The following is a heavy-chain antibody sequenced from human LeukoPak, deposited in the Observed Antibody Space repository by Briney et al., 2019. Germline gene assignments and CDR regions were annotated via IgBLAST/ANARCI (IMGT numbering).Heavy chain of an antibody. CDR1: GFTFDDYA. V-gene: IGHV3-9*01. D-gene: IGHD1-26*01. CDR3: AKGLVGSRGDYMDV. J-gene: IGHJ6*03. CDR2: ISWNSGSI. Sequence: GGSLRLSCAASGFTFDDYAMHWVRHAPGKGLEWVSGISWNSGSIGYADSVKGRFTISRDNAKNSLYLQMNSLRAEDTAVYYCAKGLVGSRGDYMDVWGKGTTVTVSS.